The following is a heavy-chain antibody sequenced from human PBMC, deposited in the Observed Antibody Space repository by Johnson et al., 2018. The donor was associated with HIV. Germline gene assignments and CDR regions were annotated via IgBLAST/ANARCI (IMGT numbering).Heavy chain of an antibody. V-gene: IGHV3-33*06. CDR3: AKDEAVVWPVRGDAFDI. J-gene: IGHJ3*02. CDR2: IWYDGSNK. Sequence: QVQLVESGGGVVQPGRSLRLSCAESGFTFSSYGMHWVRPAPGKALEWVAVIWYDGSNKYYADSVNGRFHISRDNSKNTLYLQMNSLRAEDTAGYYCAKDEAVVWPVRGDAFDIWGQGTMVTVSS. D-gene: IGHD3-16*01. CDR1: GFTFSSYG.